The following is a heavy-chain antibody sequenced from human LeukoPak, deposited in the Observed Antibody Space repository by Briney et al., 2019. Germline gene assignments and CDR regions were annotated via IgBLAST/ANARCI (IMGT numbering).Heavy chain of an antibody. J-gene: IGHJ4*02. CDR2: IKKDGSDK. D-gene: IGHD2-15*01. CDR3: TTDTWYSAGH. CDR1: GFIFSVSL. V-gene: IGHV3-7*03. Sequence: GGALRLSCTASGFIFSVSLVGWVREAPGEGLERVAIIKKDGSDKYYADSMKGRFTISRDNSKNSLFLQMNSLRAEDTAIYYCTTDTWYSAGHWGQGTLVTVSS.